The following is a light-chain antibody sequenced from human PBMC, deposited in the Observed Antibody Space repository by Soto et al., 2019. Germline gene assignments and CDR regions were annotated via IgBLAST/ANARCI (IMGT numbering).Light chain of an antibody. CDR1: SSDVGGYNY. V-gene: IGLV2-11*01. CDR2: DVA. J-gene: IGLJ2*01. CDR3: CSYAGTYTPLI. Sequence: QSVLTQPRSVSESPGQSVTISCTGTSSDVGGYNYVSWYQQHPGKAPKLMIYDVAKRPSGVPDRFSGSKSGNTASLTISGLQAEDEADYYCCSYAGTYTPLIFGGGTKLTVL.